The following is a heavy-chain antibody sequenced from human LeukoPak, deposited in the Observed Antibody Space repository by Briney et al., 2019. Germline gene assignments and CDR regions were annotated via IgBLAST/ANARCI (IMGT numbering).Heavy chain of an antibody. V-gene: IGHV6-1*01. CDR3: TRDKGVVAQYNWFDP. Sequence: SQTLSLTCAISGDSVSSNSASWNWIRQSPSRGLEWLGRTYYSSKWYNDYAVSVKSRITINPYTSKNQFSLQLNSVTPEDTAVYYCTRDKGVVAQYNWFDPWGQGTLVTVSS. J-gene: IGHJ5*02. D-gene: IGHD2-15*01. CDR1: GDSVSSNSAS. CDR2: TYYSSKWYN.